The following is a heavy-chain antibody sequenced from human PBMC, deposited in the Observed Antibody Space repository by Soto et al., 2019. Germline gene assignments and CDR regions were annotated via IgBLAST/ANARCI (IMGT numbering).Heavy chain of an antibody. J-gene: IGHJ5*02. CDR1: GGSISSSSYY. D-gene: IGHD3-3*01. CDR2: IYYSGST. Sequence: SETLSLTCTVSGGSISSSSYYWGWIRQPPGKGLEWIGSIYYSGSTYYNPSLKSRVTISVDTSKNQFSLKLSSVTAADTAVYYCARQSKVTIFGVVIHNWFDPWGQGTLVTVSS. CDR3: ARQSKVTIFGVVIHNWFDP. V-gene: IGHV4-39*01.